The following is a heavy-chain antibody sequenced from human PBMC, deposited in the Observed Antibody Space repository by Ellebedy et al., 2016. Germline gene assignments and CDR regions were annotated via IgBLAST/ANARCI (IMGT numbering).Heavy chain of an antibody. CDR2: FSGSDSKT. D-gene: IGHD2-21*02. J-gene: IGHJ4*02. Sequence: GGSLRLSXAAPGFTSSSYAMSWVRQAPGKGLEWVSTFSGSDSKTYYADSVKGRFSISRDNSKNTLYLQMHNLRAEDTALYYCAKLGAVTAISGGGYWGQGTLVTVSS. CDR3: AKLGAVTAISGGGY. CDR1: GFTSSSYA. V-gene: IGHV3-23*01.